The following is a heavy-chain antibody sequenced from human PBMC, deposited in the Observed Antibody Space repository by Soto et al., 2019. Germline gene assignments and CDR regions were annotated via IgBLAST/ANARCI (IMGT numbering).Heavy chain of an antibody. CDR2: IDPSDSYT. CDR1: GYTFNGHW. J-gene: IGHJ4*02. Sequence: PGESLKISCQGSGYTFNGHWISWVRQMPGKGLEWMGRIDPSDSYTDYSPTVQGHVTMSADKSINTAYLQWSSLQASDTAVYYCTRHTGYDSSLDYWGQGTLVTFSS. CDR3: TRHTGYDSSLDY. V-gene: IGHV5-10-1*01. D-gene: IGHD5-12*01.